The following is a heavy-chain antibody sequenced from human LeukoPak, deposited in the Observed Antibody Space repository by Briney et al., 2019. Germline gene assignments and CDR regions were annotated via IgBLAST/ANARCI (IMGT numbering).Heavy chain of an antibody. Sequence: GGSLRLSCAASGFTFSSYGIHWVRQAPGKGLEWVAVISYDGSNKYYADSVKGRFTISRDNSKNTLYLQMNSLRAEDTAVYYCAKDLSYWGQGTLVTVSS. CDR3: AKDLSY. CDR1: GFTFSSYG. J-gene: IGHJ4*02. CDR2: ISYDGSNK. V-gene: IGHV3-30*18.